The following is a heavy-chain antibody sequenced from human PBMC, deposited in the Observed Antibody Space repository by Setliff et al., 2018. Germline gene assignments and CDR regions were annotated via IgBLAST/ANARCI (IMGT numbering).Heavy chain of an antibody. CDR1: GGSISSSSYY. V-gene: IGHV3-11*04. CDR3: AREGKEGFGELPDYYYYYMDV. J-gene: IGHJ6*03. CDR2: ITSSGNTI. D-gene: IGHD3-10*01. Sequence: LSLTCTVSGGSISSSSYYWGWIRQAPGKGLECISYITSSGNTICYADSVKGRFTISRDSAKNALYLQMNSLRAEDTAVYYCAREGKEGFGELPDYYYYYMDVWGKGTTVTVSS.